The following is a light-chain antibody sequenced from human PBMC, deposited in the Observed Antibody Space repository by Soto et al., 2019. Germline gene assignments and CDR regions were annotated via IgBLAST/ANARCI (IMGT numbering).Light chain of an antibody. CDR1: QTITRW. CDR3: QQFHNYPPIT. Sequence: DIQMTQSPSTLSASVGDRVTITCRASQTITRWMAWYQQKPGKAPKLLIYDASTLESGVPSRFSGSRSGTEFTLTISSLQPEDFATYYCQQFHNYPPITFGQGTRLEIK. V-gene: IGKV1-5*01. J-gene: IGKJ5*01. CDR2: DAS.